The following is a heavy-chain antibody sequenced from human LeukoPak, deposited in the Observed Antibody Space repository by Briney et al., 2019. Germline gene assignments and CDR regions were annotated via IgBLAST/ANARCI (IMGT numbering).Heavy chain of an antibody. CDR2: ISGSGGST. D-gene: IGHD4-23*01. CDR3: AKDGGNGDTNEAFDI. Sequence: GGSLRLSCAASGFTFSSYAMSWVRQAPGKGLEWVSAISGSGGSTYYADSVKGRFTISRDNSKNTLYLQMNSLRAVDTAVYYCAKDGGNGDTNEAFDIWGQGTMVTVSS. J-gene: IGHJ3*02. V-gene: IGHV3-23*01. CDR1: GFTFSSYA.